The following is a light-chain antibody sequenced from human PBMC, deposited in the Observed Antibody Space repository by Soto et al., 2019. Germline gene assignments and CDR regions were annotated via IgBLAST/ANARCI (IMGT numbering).Light chain of an antibody. J-gene: IGKJ2*01. V-gene: IGKV1-33*01. Sequence: DIQMTQSPSSLSASVGDRVTITCQASQDITDYVNWYQQKPGKAPRLLIYDAFHLETGVPSRFSGSRSGTVFTFTISGLQPEDIATYCCQQYDSLPYTFGQGTKLEIK. CDR3: QQYDSLPYT. CDR2: DAF. CDR1: QDITDY.